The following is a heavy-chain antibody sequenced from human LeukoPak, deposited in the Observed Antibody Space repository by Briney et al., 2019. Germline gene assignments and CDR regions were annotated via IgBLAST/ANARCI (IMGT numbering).Heavy chain of an antibody. CDR1: GGSFSGYY. CDR3: ARVFSTGLLVPAAIYGRRDYMDV. Sequence: SETLSLTCAVYGGSFSGYYWSWIRQPPGKGLEWIGEINHSGSTNYNPSLKSRVTIPVDTSKNQFSLELSSVTAADTAVYYCARVFSTGLLVPAAIYGRRDYMDVWGKGTTVTVSS. D-gene: IGHD2-2*02. V-gene: IGHV4-34*01. CDR2: INHSGST. J-gene: IGHJ6*03.